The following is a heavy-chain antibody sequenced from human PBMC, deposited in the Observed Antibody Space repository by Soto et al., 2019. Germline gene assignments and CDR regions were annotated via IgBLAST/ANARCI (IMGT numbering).Heavy chain of an antibody. CDR1: GYSFTSYW. CDR2: IYPGDSDT. CDR3: PTHVPPIVVVPAARPSDYYYYYMDV. J-gene: IGHJ6*03. D-gene: IGHD2-2*01. Sequence: PGESLKISCEGSGYSFTSYWIGWVRQMPGKGLEWVGIIYPGDSDTRYNPSFQGQVTISADKTISTVYLQWSSLMPSDTAMYYCPTHVPPIVVVPAARPSDYYYYYMDVWGKGNTVTVAS. V-gene: IGHV5-51*01.